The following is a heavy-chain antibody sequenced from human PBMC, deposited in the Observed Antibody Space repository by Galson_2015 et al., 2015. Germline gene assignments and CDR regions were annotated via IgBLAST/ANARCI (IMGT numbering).Heavy chain of an antibody. CDR1: GYTFTSYG. D-gene: IGHD2-2*01. Sequence: SVKVSCKASGYTFTSYGISWVRQAPGQGLEWMGWISAYNGNTNYAQKLQGRVTMTTDTSTSTAYMELRSLRSDDTAVYYCARGTTDCSSTSCDAFDIWGQGTMVTVSS. CDR2: ISAYNGNT. V-gene: IGHV1-18*04. J-gene: IGHJ3*02. CDR3: ARGTTDCSSTSCDAFDI.